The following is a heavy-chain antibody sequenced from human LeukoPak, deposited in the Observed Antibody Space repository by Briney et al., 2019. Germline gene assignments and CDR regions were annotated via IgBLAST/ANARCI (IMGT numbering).Heavy chain of an antibody. V-gene: IGHV4-39*07. J-gene: IGHJ4*02. Sequence: PSETLSLTCTVSGDPISFSYHHWGWVRQPPGKGLEWIGSISYSGTTYYNPSLKSRVTVSIDTSKNHVSLKLTSVTAADTAVYYCARDRAPDRGRLFDYWGQGTLVTVSS. CDR3: ARDRAPDRGRLFDY. CDR1: GDPISFSYHH. CDR2: ISYSGTT. D-gene: IGHD1-14*01.